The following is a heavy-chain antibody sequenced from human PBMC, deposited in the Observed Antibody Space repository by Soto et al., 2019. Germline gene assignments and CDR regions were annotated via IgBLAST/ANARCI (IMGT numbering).Heavy chain of an antibody. J-gene: IGHJ5*02. CDR3: ARDTAPKASNWFDP. Sequence: LRLSCAASGFTFSDYYMSWIRQAPGKGLEWVSYISSSGSTIYYADSVKGRFTISRDNAKNSLYLQMDSLRAEDTAVYYCARDTAPKASNWFDPWGQGTLVTVSS. V-gene: IGHV3-11*01. CDR2: ISSSGSTI. CDR1: GFTFSDYY. D-gene: IGHD5-18*01.